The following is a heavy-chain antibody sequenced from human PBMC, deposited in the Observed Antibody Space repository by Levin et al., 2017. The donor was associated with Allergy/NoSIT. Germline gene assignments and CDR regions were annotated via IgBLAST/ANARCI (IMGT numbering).Heavy chain of an antibody. CDR3: AKDSGPFWSGFDY. D-gene: IGHD3-3*01. Sequence: PGGSLRLSCAASGFTFSAYAMTWVRQAPGKGLEWVSAVLGSGDSTYYADSVKGRFTISRDNSKNTLYLQMNSLRAEDTAVYYCAKDSGPFWSGFDYWGQGTLVTVSS. CDR2: VLGSGDST. CDR1: GFTFSAYA. V-gene: IGHV3-23*01. J-gene: IGHJ4*02.